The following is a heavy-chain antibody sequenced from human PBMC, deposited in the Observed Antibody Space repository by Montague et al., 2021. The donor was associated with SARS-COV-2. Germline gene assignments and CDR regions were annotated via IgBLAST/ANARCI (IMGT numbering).Heavy chain of an antibody. CDR1: GGSISSSSYY. CDR2: IYYSGST. CDR3: ARLPIAVAGLLKNYYYGMDV. Sequence: SETLSLTCTVSGGSISSSSYYWGWIRQPPGKGLEWIGSIYYSGSTYYNPSLKSRVTISVDTSKNQFSLELSSVTAADTAVYYCARLPIAVAGLLKNYYYGMDVWGQGTTVTVSS. D-gene: IGHD6-19*01. V-gene: IGHV4-39*01. J-gene: IGHJ6*02.